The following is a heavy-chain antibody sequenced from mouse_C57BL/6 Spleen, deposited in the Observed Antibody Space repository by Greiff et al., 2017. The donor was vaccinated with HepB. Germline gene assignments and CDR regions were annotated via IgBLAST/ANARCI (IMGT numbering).Heavy chain of an antibody. D-gene: IGHD2-1*01. CDR2: INYDGSST. CDR1: GFTFSDYY. J-gene: IGHJ4*01. V-gene: IGHV5-16*01. CDR3: ARVGNYVRYAMDY. Sequence: EVQLVESEGGLVQPGSSMKLSCTASGFTFSDYYMAWVRQVPEKGLEWVANINYDGSSTYYLDSLKSRFIISRDNAKNILYLQMSSLKSEDTATYYCARVGNYVRYAMDYWGQGTSVTVSS.